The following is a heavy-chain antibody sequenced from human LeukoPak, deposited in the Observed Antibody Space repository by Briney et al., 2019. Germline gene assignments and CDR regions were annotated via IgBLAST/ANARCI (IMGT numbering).Heavy chain of an antibody. CDR3: ARDLMITFGGLISY. V-gene: IGHV3-7*01. J-gene: IGHJ4*02. CDR1: GFTFSTYW. D-gene: IGHD3-16*01. Sequence: GGSLRLSCAASGFTFSTYWMSWVRQAPGTGLEWVASIKQDGSEKSYVDSVKGRFTISRDNAKNSLYLQMNSLRAEDTAVYYCARDLMITFGGLISYWGQGTLVTVSS. CDR2: IKQDGSEK.